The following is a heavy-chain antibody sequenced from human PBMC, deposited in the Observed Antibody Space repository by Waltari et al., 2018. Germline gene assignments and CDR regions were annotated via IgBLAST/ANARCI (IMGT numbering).Heavy chain of an antibody. CDR3: VSTGDSGF. Sequence: EVHLVESGGGVVQPGGSLRLSCAASGFPFSKYWIYWVRQAPGKDPVWVERINMDERVISCADSVKGRVTISRDNAKKMVFLQMNSLRVEDTAVYYCVSTGDSGFCGQGTLVTVSS. CDR2: INMDERVI. CDR1: GFPFSKYW. V-gene: IGHV3-74*01. D-gene: IGHD2-21*02. J-gene: IGHJ4*02.